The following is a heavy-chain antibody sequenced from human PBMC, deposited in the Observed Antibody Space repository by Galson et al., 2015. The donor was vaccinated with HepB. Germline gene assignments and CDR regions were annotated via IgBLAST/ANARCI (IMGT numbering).Heavy chain of an antibody. Sequence: SVKVSCKASGYTFTGYYMHWVRQAPGQGPEWMGRINPNRGGTNYAQEFQGRVTMTRDTSISTAYMELSSLRSDDTAVYYCARVAVAGTDGGGFDYWDQGTLVTVSS. J-gene: IGHJ4*02. V-gene: IGHV1-2*06. CDR3: ARVAVAGTDGGGFDY. CDR1: GYTFTGYY. D-gene: IGHD6-19*01. CDR2: INPNRGGT.